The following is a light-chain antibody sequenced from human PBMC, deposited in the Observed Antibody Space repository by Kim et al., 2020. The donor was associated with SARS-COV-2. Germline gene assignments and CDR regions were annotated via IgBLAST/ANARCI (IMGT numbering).Light chain of an antibody. CDR3: QQSNKFPIT. CDR2: AAS. Sequence: DVQMTQSPSSVSASVGDRVIITCRASQGIASWLAWYQQKPGKAPRLLVFAASALQDGVPSRFSGSGFGTHFTLTINSLQPEDFATYYCQQSNKFPITFGQGTRLEIK. J-gene: IGKJ5*01. CDR1: QGIASW. V-gene: IGKV1-12*01.